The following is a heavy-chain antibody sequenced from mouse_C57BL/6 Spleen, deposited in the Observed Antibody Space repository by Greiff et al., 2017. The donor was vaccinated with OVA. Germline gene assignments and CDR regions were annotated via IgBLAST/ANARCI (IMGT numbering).Heavy chain of an antibody. V-gene: IGHV5-17*01. D-gene: IGHD2-10*02. CDR1: GFTFSDYG. J-gene: IGHJ4*01. CDR2: ISSGSSTI. Sequence: EVQLVESGGGLVKPGGSLKLSCAASGFTFSDYGMHWVRQAPEKGLEWVAYISSGSSTIYYADTVKGRFTISRDNAKNTLCLQMTRLRSEDTAMYYCARILGYYAMDYWGQGTSVTVSS. CDR3: ARILGYYAMDY.